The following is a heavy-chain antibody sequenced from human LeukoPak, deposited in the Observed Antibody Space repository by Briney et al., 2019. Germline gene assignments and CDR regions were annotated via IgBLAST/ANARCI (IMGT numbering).Heavy chain of an antibody. CDR3: ATSIVGLTYDEHFQH. D-gene: IGHD1-26*01. Sequence: GRSLRLSCAASGFAVSSNHMNWVRQAPGEGLEWVSVIFNGGSTYYADSVKGRFTISRDNSKNTLYLQMNSLRAEDTAVYYCATSIVGLTYDEHFQHWGQGTLVTVSS. V-gene: IGHV3-53*01. CDR2: IFNGGST. CDR1: GFAVSSNH. J-gene: IGHJ1*01.